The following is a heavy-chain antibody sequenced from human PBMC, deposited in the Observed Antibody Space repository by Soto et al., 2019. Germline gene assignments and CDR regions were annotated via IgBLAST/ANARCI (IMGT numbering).Heavy chain of an antibody. V-gene: IGHV3-33*01. CDR2: IWYDGSNK. CDR1: GFTFSSYG. CDR3: ARANFWDHDYGDCESHYYFDY. D-gene: IGHD4-17*01. J-gene: IGHJ4*02. Sequence: QVQLVESGGGVVQPGGSLRLSCAASGFTFSSYGMHWVRQAPGKGLEWVAVIWYDGSNKYYADSVKGRFTISRDNSKNTLYLQMNSLRAEDTAVYSCARANFWDHDYGDCESHYYFDYWGQGTLVTVSS.